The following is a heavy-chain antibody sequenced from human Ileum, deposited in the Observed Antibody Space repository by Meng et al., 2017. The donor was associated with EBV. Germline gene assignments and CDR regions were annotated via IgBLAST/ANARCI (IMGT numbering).Heavy chain of an antibody. V-gene: IGHV1-18*01. CDR2: ISAFNGNT. D-gene: IGHD1-26*01. Sequence: QFRVVESGYVVKKPGATVKVSCKGSGYTFTSYGINWVQQAPGQGLEWMGWISAFNGNTDYAQKFQGRVNMTTDTSTTTTYMELRSLRSDDTAVYYCARVVEGATSWLDRWGQGTLVTVSS. CDR3: ARVVEGATSWLDR. CDR1: GYTFTSYG. J-gene: IGHJ5*02.